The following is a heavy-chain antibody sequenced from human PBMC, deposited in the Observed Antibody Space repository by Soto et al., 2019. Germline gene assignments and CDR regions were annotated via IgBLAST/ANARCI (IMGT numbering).Heavy chain of an antibody. D-gene: IGHD2-15*01. J-gene: IGHJ4*02. Sequence: GSLRLSCAASGFNFSGSVIHWVRQASGKGLEWVGRIRSKANNYATGYAASVKGRFTISRDDSKSTAYLQMNSLKSEDTAVYYCSRLVVWGQGSLVTVSS. CDR3: SRLVV. CDR1: GFNFSGSV. V-gene: IGHV3-73*01. CDR2: IRSKANNYAT.